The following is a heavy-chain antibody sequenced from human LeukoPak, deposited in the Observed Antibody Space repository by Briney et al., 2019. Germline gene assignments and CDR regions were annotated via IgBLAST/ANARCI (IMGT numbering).Heavy chain of an antibody. CDR1: GFNFDRYT. CDR2: AGWAGGTT. J-gene: IGHJ4*02. CDR3: AKELDTMFFDY. D-gene: IGHD5-18*01. V-gene: IGHV3-43*01. Sequence: GGSLRLSCATSGFNFDRYTIHRVRQAPGKGLEWVSLAGWAGGTTYYSDSVRGRFTISRDSGKNSVYLQMNSLTTDDTAFYFCAKELDTMFFDYWGQGALVTVSS.